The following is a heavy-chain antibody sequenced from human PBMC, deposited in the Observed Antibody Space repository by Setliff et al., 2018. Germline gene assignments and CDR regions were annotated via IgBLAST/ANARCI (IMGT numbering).Heavy chain of an antibody. Sequence: SETLSLTCTVSGGSISSGSYYWSWIRQPAGKGLEWIGHIYTSGSTNYNPSLKSRVTISVDTSKNQFSRNLNSVTAADTAVYYCATLTGDRGVDYWGQGRLVTVSS. J-gene: IGHJ4*02. CDR3: ATLTGDRGVDY. CDR2: IYTSGST. D-gene: IGHD7-27*01. CDR1: GGSISSGSYY. V-gene: IGHV4-61*09.